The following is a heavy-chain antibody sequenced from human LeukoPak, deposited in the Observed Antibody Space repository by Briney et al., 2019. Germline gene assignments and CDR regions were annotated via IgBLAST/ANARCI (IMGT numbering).Heavy chain of an antibody. CDR2: IYYSGNT. CDR1: GASISSYY. Sequence: PSETLSLTCTVSGASISSYYWSWIRQPPGKGLEWIGYIYYSGNTNYNPSLKSRVTISVDTSKNQFSLTLSSVTAADTAVYHCARGWGYFDSWGQGTLVTVSS. D-gene: IGHD7-27*01. J-gene: IGHJ4*02. V-gene: IGHV4-59*08. CDR3: ARGWGYFDS.